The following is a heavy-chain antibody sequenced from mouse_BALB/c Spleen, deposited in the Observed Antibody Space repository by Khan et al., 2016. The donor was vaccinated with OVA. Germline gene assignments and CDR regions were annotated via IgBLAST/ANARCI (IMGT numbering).Heavy chain of an antibody. Sequence: QVQLQQSGPELVKPGASVKMSCKASGYTFTDYVINRVKQRTGQGLEWIGDIFPGGGSSYYNEKFKGKAKLTADKSSNTAYMQLSSLTFEDSAVYFCARGGYSVFAYWGQGTLVTVSA. CDR2: IFPGGGSS. CDR3: ARGGYSVFAY. D-gene: IGHD1-1*01. V-gene: IGHV1-77*01. J-gene: IGHJ3*01. CDR1: GYTFTDYV.